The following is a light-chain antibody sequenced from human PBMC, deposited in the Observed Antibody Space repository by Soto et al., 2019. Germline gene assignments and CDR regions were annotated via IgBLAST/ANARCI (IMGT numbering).Light chain of an antibody. CDR3: QQYNNWPPGT. CDR1: KTVSDN. Sequence: EIVMTQSPATLSVSPGESATVSCRATKTVSDNLAWYQQKPGQSPRLLIYAASTRATGIPARFSGSGSGTEFTLTISNLQSEDFAIYYCQQYNNWPPGTFGQGTKVEVK. CDR2: AAS. V-gene: IGKV3-15*01. J-gene: IGKJ1*01.